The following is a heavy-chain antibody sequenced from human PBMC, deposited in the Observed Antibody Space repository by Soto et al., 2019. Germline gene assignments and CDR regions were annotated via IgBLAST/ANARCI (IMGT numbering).Heavy chain of an antibody. D-gene: IGHD3-3*01. CDR2: IYYSGST. Sequence: SETLSLTCTVSGGSISSYYWSWIRQPPGKRLEWIGYIYYSGSTNYNPSLKSRVTISVDTSKNQFSLKLSSVTAADTAVYYCARGSPDFWSGYGYYYYGMDVWGQGTTVTVS. CDR1: GGSISSYY. J-gene: IGHJ6*02. CDR3: ARGSPDFWSGYGYYYYGMDV. V-gene: IGHV4-59*01.